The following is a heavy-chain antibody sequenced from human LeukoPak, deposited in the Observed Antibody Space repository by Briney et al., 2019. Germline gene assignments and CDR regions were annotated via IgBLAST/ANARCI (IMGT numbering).Heavy chain of an antibody. CDR3: AKDRLTHYYYGMDV. CDR2: ITTRSSYM. Sequence: TSGGSLRLSCAASGFTFSDYTMNWVRQAPGKGLEWVACITTRSSYMYYADSVKGRFTISRDNAKNSLYLQMNSLRAEDTAVYYCAKDRLTHYYYGMDVWGQGTTVTVSS. CDR1: GFTFSDYT. D-gene: IGHD1-14*01. J-gene: IGHJ6*02. V-gene: IGHV3-21*01.